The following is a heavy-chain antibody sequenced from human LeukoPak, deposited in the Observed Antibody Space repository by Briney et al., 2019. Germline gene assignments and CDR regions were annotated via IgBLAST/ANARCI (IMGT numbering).Heavy chain of an antibody. V-gene: IGHV3-23*01. CDR2: ISRSGGTT. D-gene: IGHD2-15*01. Sequence: GGSLRLSCAASGSTFSSYDMTWVRQTPGKGLEWVAPISRSGGTTYYADSVKGRFTISRDNSKNTLYLQMNSLRAEDTAEYYCAKRGGTESFYYFYYMDVWGKGTTVTVSS. CDR3: AKRGGTESFYYFYYMDV. J-gene: IGHJ6*03. CDR1: GSTFSSYD.